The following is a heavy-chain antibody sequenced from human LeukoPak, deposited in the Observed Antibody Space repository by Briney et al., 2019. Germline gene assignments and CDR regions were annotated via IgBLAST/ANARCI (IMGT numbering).Heavy chain of an antibody. CDR1: GGPISSYY. Sequence: SETLSLTCTVSGGPISSYYWSWIRQPPGKGLEWIGYIYYSGSTNYNPSLKSRATISVDTSKNQLSLKLSSVTAADTAVYYCASGEIWGQGTLVTVSS. V-gene: IGHV4-59*01. J-gene: IGHJ4*02. D-gene: IGHD3-10*01. CDR3: ASGEI. CDR2: IYYSGST.